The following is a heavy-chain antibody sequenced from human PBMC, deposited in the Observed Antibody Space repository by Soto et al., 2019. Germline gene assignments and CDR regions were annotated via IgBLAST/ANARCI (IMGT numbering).Heavy chain of an antibody. J-gene: IGHJ4*02. V-gene: IGHV5-51*01. Sequence: GESLKISCKGSGYSFTSYWIGWVRQMPGKGLEWMGIIYPGDSDTRYSPSFQGQVTISADKSISTAYLQWSSLKASDTAMYYCARIYDYIWGSHHYFDYWGQGTLVTVSS. CDR2: IYPGDSDT. D-gene: IGHD3-16*02. CDR1: GYSFTSYW. CDR3: ARIYDYIWGSHHYFDY.